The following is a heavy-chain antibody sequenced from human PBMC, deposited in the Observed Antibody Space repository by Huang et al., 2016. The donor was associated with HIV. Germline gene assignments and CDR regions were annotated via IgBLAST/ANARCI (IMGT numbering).Heavy chain of an antibody. V-gene: IGHV3-30-3*01. Sequence: QVQLVESGGGVVQPGRSLRLSCAASGFTFSSHAIHWVRQAPGKGVELGAVISNDGSNKYYADPVKGRFTFSRDNSKNTLYLQMNSLRAEDTAVFYCARAKDSWDAYDIWGQGTMVTVSS. J-gene: IGHJ3*02. CDR3: ARAKDSWDAYDI. CDR2: ISNDGSNK. CDR1: GFTFSSHA.